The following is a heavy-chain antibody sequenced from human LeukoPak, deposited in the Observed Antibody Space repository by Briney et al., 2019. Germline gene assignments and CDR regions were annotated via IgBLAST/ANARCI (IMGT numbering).Heavy chain of an antibody. D-gene: IGHD1-20*01. CDR3: AKGITLTTRGAFHI. J-gene: IGHJ3*02. CDR1: GFTFNSYA. CDR2: ISDGGGIT. V-gene: IGHV3-23*01. Sequence: PGGSLRLSCAASGFTFNSYAMSWVRRAPGKGLEWVSSISDGGGITYYADSVKGRFTISRDNSRNTVYLQMNSLRAEDTALYYCAKGITLTTRGAFHIWGQGTMVTVSS.